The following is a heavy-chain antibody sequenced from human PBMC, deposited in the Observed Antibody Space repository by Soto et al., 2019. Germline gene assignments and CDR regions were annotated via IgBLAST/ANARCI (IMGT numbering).Heavy chain of an antibody. D-gene: IGHD3-10*01. CDR2: ISGNGGST. CDR1: GFTFSSYA. CDR3: ARRGYGLYFDY. Sequence: TGGSLRLSCAASGFTFSSYAMHWVRQAPGKGLEYVSAISGNGGSTYSANSVKGRFTISRENSKNTLYLQMGSLRAEDMAVYYCARRGYGLYFDYWGQGTLVTVSS. V-gene: IGHV3-64*01. J-gene: IGHJ4*02.